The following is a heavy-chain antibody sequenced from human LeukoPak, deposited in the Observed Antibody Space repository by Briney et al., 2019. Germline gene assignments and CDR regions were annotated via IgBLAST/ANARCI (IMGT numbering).Heavy chain of an antibody. V-gene: IGHV1-24*01. J-gene: IGHJ5*02. Sequence: ASVKVSCKVSGYTLTELSVDWVRQTPGKGLEWMGGFNPEDGRTIYAQNFQGRVSMTEDTSTDTVYMELSSLKSKDTAVYYCAFVSLMSVVPDNWFDPWGQGTLVTVSS. CDR2: FNPEDGRT. CDR3: AFVSLMSVVPDNWFDP. D-gene: IGHD2-15*01. CDR1: GYTLTELS.